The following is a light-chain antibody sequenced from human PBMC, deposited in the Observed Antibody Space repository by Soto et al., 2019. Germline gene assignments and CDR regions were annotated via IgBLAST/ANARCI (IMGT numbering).Light chain of an antibody. CDR3: QQSYSTPFT. V-gene: IGKV1-39*01. CDR2: AAS. CDR1: QSISSY. Sequence: DTQMTQSPSSLFASVGDRVTITCRASQSISSYLNWYQQKPGKAPKLLIYAASSLQSGVPSRFSGSGSGTDFTLTISSLQPGDFAIYYCQQSYSTPFTFGGGTKVDIK. J-gene: IGKJ4*01.